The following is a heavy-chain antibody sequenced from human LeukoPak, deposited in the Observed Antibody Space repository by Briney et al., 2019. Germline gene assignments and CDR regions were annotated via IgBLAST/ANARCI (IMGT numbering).Heavy chain of an antibody. J-gene: IGHJ5*02. D-gene: IGHD3-10*01. CDR1: GFTFTTYW. CDR3: ARPLMYYYGSETYFWFDP. CDR2: IKQDGSEK. Sequence: PGGSLRLSCAASGFTFTTYWMGWVRQAPGKGLEWVANIKQDGSEKYYVDSVKGRFTISRDNAKNSLYLQMNSLRAEDTAVHYCARPLMYYYGSETYFWFDPWGQGTLVTVSS. V-gene: IGHV3-7*01.